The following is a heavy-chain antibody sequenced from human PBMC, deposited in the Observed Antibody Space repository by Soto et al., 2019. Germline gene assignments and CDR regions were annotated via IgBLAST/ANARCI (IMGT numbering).Heavy chain of an antibody. CDR3: ARRGSSRQIYHYGMDV. J-gene: IGHJ6*02. Sequence: PSQTHPLSYTVSGGNISSSSYYWGWIRQPPGKGLEWIGSIFYSGSTYYNPSLKSRVTISVDTSKNQFSLKLSSVTAADTAVYYCARRGSSRQIYHYGMDVWGPGTTVTVSS. CDR2: IFYSGST. CDR1: GGNISSSSYY. D-gene: IGHD6-13*01. V-gene: IGHV4-39*01.